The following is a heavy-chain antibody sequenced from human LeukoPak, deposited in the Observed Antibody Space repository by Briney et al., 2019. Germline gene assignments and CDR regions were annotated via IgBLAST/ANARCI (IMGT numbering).Heavy chain of an antibody. J-gene: IGHJ6*03. CDR3: ARGHPPYYYYYYMDV. CDR1: GGSFSGYY. V-gene: IGHV4-34*01. Sequence: SETLSLTCAVYGGSFSGYYWSWIRQPPGKGLEWVAEINHSGSTNYNPSPKSRVTISVDTSKNQFSLKLSSVTAADTAVYYCARGHPPYYYYYYMDVWGKGTTVTVSS. CDR2: INHSGST.